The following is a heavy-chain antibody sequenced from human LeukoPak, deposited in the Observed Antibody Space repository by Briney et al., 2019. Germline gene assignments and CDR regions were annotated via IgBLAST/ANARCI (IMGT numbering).Heavy chain of an antibody. CDR1: GDSVTNRNYL. J-gene: IGHJ5*02. CDR3: ARYSRVFGWFDP. D-gene: IGHD4-11*01. Sequence: PSETLSLTCAVSGDSVTNRNYLWGWIRQLPGKGLEWIGNVDNDGCTYYDPSLRGRVTISLGTPKNHFSLNLNFVSDADTAIYYCARYSRVFGWFDPWAGEPWSPSPQ. V-gene: IGHV4-39*02. CDR2: VDNDGCT.